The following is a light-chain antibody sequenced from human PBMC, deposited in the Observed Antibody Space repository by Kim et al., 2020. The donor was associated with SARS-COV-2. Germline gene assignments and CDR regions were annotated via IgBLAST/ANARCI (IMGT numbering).Light chain of an antibody. CDR3: SSYTRSTTVV. CDR2: DVS. Sequence: SALTQPASVSGSPGQSITMSCTGTSSDVGGYNYVSWYHQHPGKAPKLIIYDVSRRPSGVSNRFSGSKYGNTASLTISGLQAEDEADYYCSSYTRSTTVVFGGGTKLTVL. V-gene: IGLV2-14*01. CDR1: SSDVGGYNY. J-gene: IGLJ2*01.